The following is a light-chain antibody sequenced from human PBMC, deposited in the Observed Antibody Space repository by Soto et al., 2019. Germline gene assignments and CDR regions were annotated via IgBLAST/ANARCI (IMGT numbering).Light chain of an antibody. Sequence: QSALTQPASVSGSPGQPITISCTGTSSDVGSFDSVAWYQHNPGKAPKLMIYDVSNRPSGVSSRFSGSKSGNTASLSISGLHTEDEANYYCSSFTTSSTLVFGTGTKVTVL. CDR3: SSFTTSSTLV. V-gene: IGLV2-14*01. CDR2: DVS. CDR1: SSDVGSFDS. J-gene: IGLJ1*01.